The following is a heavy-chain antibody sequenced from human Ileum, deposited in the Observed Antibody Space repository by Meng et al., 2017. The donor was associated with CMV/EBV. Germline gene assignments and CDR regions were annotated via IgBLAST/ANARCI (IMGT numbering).Heavy chain of an antibody. CDR3: ARRWAIAGLDY. J-gene: IGHJ4*02. D-gene: IGHD6-13*01. Sequence: GESLKISCAASGFTFEDYGMHWVRQAPGQGLEWLAYITDRYSTSYADSLQGRFTISRDNARTSVYLQLENLRVEDTAVYFCARRWAIAGLDYWGQGTLVTVSS. CDR1: GFTFEDYG. V-gene: IGHV3-48*04. CDR2: ITDRYST.